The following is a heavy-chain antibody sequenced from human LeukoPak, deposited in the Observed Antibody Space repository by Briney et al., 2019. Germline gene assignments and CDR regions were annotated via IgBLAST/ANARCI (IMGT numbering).Heavy chain of an antibody. V-gene: IGHV4-39*07. CDR3: ARDRPLTPWDIVVVPAALNWFDP. Sequence: SETLSLTCTVSGGSIRSSNYYWAWIRQPPGKGLEWIGEINHSGSTNYNPSLKSRVTISVDTSKNQFSLKLSSVTAADTAVYYCARDRPLTPWDIVVVPAALNWFDPWGQGTLVTVSS. CDR1: GGSIRSSNYY. CDR2: INHSGST. J-gene: IGHJ5*02. D-gene: IGHD2-2*01.